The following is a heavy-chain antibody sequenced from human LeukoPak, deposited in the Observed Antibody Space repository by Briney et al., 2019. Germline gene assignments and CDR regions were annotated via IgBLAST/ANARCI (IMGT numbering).Heavy chain of an antibody. J-gene: IGHJ4*02. Sequence: SETLSLTCTVSGGSISSYYWSWIRQPPGKGLEWIGYIYYSGSTNYNPSLKSRVTISVDTSKNQFSLKLSSVTAADTAVYYCARVSRYSSSSGVDYWGQGTLVTVSS. CDR1: GGSISSYY. V-gene: IGHV4-59*01. D-gene: IGHD6-6*01. CDR3: ARVSRYSSSSGVDY. CDR2: IYYSGST.